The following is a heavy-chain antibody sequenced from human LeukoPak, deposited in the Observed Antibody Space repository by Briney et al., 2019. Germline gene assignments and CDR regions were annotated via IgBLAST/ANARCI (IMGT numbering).Heavy chain of an antibody. CDR1: GDSVSSSSAA. CDR3: ARLSSGAGGDFDC. J-gene: IGHJ4*02. CDR2: TYYRSKWYN. Sequence: SQTLSLTCAISGDSVSSSSAAWNWVRQSSSRGLEWLGRTYYRSKWYNNYAFSVKSRITIKPDTSKNQFSLQLNSATPEDTAVYYCARLSSGAGGDFDCWGQGTLVTVSS. V-gene: IGHV6-1*01. D-gene: IGHD6-19*01.